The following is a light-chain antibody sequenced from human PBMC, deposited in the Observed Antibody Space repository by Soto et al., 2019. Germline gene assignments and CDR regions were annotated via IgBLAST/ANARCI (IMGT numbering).Light chain of an antibody. V-gene: IGLV2-14*01. J-gene: IGLJ3*02. CDR2: EVT. Sequence: QSALTQPASVSGSPGQSITISCTGTSSDVGGYNYVSWYQQHPGKAPKVMIYEVTNRPSGVSDRFSGSKSANAASLTISGLQAEDEADYYCSSFTSSNTWVFGGGTKLTVL. CDR3: SSFTSSNTWV. CDR1: SSDVGGYNY.